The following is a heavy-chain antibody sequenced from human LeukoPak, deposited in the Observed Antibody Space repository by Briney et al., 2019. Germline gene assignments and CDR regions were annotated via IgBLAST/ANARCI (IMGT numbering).Heavy chain of an antibody. CDR2: ISSGGDTI. CDR3: ASGIAARPGGDY. D-gene: IGHD6-6*01. Sequence: PGGSLRLSCAASEFVFGDFYMSWVRQAPGKGLEWISYISSGGDTIYYADSVKGRFTISRDNSKNTLYLQMNSLRAEDTAVYYCASGIAARPGGDYWGQGALVTVSS. J-gene: IGHJ4*02. V-gene: IGHV3-11*04. CDR1: EFVFGDFY.